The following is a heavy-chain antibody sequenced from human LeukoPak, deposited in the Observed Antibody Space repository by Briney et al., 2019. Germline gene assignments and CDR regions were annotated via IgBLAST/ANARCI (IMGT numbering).Heavy chain of an antibody. D-gene: IGHD3-22*01. CDR2: INPRGGST. CDR3: ARVLESIGYYPTLGAFDI. Sequence: ASVKVSCKPSEYTFTSYYMHWVRQAPGQGVERMGIINPRGGSTSYAQKFQGRVTMTRDMPTSTGYMELSSLRSEDTAVDYCARVLESIGYYPTLGAFDIWGQGTMVTVSS. CDR1: EYTFTSYY. V-gene: IGHV1-46*01. J-gene: IGHJ3*02.